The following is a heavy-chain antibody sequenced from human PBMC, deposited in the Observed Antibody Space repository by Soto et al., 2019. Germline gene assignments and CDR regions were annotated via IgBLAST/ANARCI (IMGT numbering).Heavy chain of an antibody. CDR2: IYYSGST. CDR3: ARLWFGELSDAFDI. CDR1: GGSISSYY. V-gene: IGHV4-59*01. D-gene: IGHD3-10*01. Sequence: QVQLQESGPGLVKPSETLSLTCTVSGGSISSYYWSWIRQPPGKGLEWIGYIYYSGSTNYNPSLKSRVTIPVDTSKNQFSLKLSSVTAADTAVYYCARLWFGELSDAFDIWGQGTMVTVSS. J-gene: IGHJ3*02.